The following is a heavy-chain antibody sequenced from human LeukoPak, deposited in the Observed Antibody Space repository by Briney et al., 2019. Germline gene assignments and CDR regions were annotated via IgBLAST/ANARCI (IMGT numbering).Heavy chain of an antibody. Sequence: SVKVSCKASGGTFSSYAISWVRQAPGQGLEWMGGIIPIFGTANYAQKFQGRVTITTDESTSTAYMELSSLRSEDTAVYYCARGLPYYDFWSGPRLGHAFDIWGQGTMVTVSS. V-gene: IGHV1-69*05. CDR1: GGTFSSYA. CDR2: IIPIFGTA. J-gene: IGHJ3*02. CDR3: ARGLPYYDFWSGPRLGHAFDI. D-gene: IGHD3-3*01.